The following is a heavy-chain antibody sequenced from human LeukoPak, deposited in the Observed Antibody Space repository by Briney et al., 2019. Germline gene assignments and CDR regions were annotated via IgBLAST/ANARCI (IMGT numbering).Heavy chain of an antibody. V-gene: IGHV1-69*13. Sequence: ASVKVSCKASGGTFSSYAISWVRQAPGQGLEWMGGIIPIFGTANYAQKFQGRVTITADESTSTAYMELSSLRSEDTAVYYCARDLHTYYDFWSGYAHYGMDVWGQGTTVTVSS. CDR3: ARDLHTYYDFWSGYAHYGMDV. CDR1: GGTFSSYA. CDR2: IIPIFGTA. D-gene: IGHD3-3*01. J-gene: IGHJ6*02.